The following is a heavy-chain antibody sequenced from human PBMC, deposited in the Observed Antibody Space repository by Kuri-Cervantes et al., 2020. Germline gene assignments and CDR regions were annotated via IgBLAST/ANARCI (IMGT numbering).Heavy chain of an antibody. J-gene: IGHJ3*02. D-gene: IGHD1-26*01. CDR2: IDWDDDK. CDR3: ARIRGYGGSYLSAFDI. CDR1: GFSLSPTGMR. V-gene: IGHV2-70D*14. Sequence: SGPTLVQPTQTLTLTCTFSGFSLSPTGMRVSWLRQPPGKALEWLARIDWDDDKFYSTSLKTRLTISKDTSKNQVVLTMTNMDPVDTATYYCARIRGYGGSYLSAFDIWGQGTMVTVSS.